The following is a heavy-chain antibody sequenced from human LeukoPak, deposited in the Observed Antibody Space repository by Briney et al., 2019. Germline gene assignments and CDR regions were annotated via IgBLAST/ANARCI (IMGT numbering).Heavy chain of an antibody. J-gene: IGHJ4*02. CDR2: ISGGGINT. Sequence: GGSLRLSCKASAFTFTDFAMTWVRQAPGKGLEWASSISGGGINTFYADSVKGRFTISRDNLRNTVYLQMHDLRAEDTALYFCAKDEAQAGYYFDSWGQGSLVTVSS. CDR1: AFTFTDFA. CDR3: AKDEAQAGYYFDS. V-gene: IGHV3-23*01.